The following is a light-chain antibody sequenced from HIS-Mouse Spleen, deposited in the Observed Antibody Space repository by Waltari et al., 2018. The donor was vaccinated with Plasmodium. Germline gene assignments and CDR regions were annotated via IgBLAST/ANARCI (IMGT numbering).Light chain of an antibody. CDR1: QSVSSN. J-gene: IGKJ5*01. Sequence: EIVMTQSPATLSVSPGERATLSCRASQSVSSNLAWYQQKPGQAPRLRIYGASTRATGIPARFIGSGSGTEFTLTISSLQSEDFAVYYCQQYNNWPVTFGQGTRLEIK. V-gene: IGKV3-15*01. CDR2: GAS. CDR3: QQYNNWPVT.